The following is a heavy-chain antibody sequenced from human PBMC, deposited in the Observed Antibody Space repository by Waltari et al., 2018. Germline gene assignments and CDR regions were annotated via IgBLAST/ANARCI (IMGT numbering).Heavy chain of an antibody. CDR1: AFPFSGSA. V-gene: IGHV3-73*01. Sequence: EVQLVESGGGLVQPGGSLTLSCAASAFPFSGSATHWVRRASGKGLEWVGRIRSKANSYATAYAASVKGRFTISRDDSKNTAYLQMNSLKTEDTAVYYCTRLTAAAGQGGYWGQGTLVTVSS. CDR3: TRLTAAAGQGGY. D-gene: IGHD6-13*01. CDR2: IRSKANSYAT. J-gene: IGHJ4*02.